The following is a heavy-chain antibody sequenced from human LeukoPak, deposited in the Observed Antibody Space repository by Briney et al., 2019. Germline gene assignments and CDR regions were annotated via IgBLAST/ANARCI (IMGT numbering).Heavy chain of an antibody. CDR1: GFIFSRYG. CDR3: ARGSGVATMGSPFDP. D-gene: IGHD5-12*01. CDR2: IWNDGSKK. Sequence: GGSLRLSCAASGFIFSRYGMHWVRQAPGKGLEWVAVIWNDGSKKHYADSVKGRFTISRDDSKNTLFLQMNSLRAEDTAVYYCARGSGVATMGSPFDPWGQGTLVTVSS. J-gene: IGHJ5*02. V-gene: IGHV3-33*01.